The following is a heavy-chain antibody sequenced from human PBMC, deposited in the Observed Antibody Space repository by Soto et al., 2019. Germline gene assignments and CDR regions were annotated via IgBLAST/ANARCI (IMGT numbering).Heavy chain of an antibody. CDR2: ISYDGDNK. J-gene: IGHJ6*02. V-gene: IGHV3-30-3*01. Sequence: QVHLVESGGGVVQPGRSLTLSCAASGFTFRNYAMHWVRQAPGKGLEWVATISYDGDNKDYTDSVKGPFTISRDNSKNTLYLQMNSLRPEDTAVYYCARPWGQLSTYYYGMDTWGQGTTVTVSS. CDR1: GFTFRNYA. D-gene: IGHD3-16*01. CDR3: ARPWGQLSTYYYGMDT.